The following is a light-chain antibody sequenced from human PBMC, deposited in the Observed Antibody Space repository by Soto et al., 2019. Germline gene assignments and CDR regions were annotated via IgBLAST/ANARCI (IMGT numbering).Light chain of an antibody. Sequence: DIPMTQSPSSLSASVGDRVTITCRASQSISSYLNWYQQKPGKAPKLLIYAASSLQSGVPSRFSGRGSGTDSTLTISSLQPEDFATYYCQQSYSTLTTFGQGTKVEIK. CDR3: QQSYSTLTT. CDR1: QSISSY. CDR2: AAS. V-gene: IGKV1-39*01. J-gene: IGKJ1*01.